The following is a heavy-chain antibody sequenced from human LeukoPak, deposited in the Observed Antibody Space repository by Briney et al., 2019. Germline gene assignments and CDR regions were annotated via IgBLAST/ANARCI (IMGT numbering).Heavy chain of an antibody. J-gene: IGHJ4*02. V-gene: IGHV1-46*03. Sequence: GASVKVSCKASGYTFTSYYMHWLRQAPGQGLEWMGIINPSGGSTSYAQKFQDRVTMTRDTSTSTVYMELSSLRSEDTAVYYCARFNQEDPPFDYWGQGTLVTVSS. D-gene: IGHD2-15*01. CDR3: ARFNQEDPPFDY. CDR1: GYTFTSYY. CDR2: INPSGGST.